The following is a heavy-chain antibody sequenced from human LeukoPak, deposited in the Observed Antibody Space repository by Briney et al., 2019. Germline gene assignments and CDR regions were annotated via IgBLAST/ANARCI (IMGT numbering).Heavy chain of an antibody. V-gene: IGHV1-46*01. CDR1: GYTFTSYY. CDR2: INPSGGST. D-gene: IGHD2-2*01. Sequence: ASVKVSCKASGYTFTSYYMHWVRQAPGQGLEWMGIINPSGGSTSYAQKFQGRVTMTRDMSTSTVYMELSSLRSEDTAGYYCAREARGSIVVVPAAQGFDYWGQGTLVTVSS. J-gene: IGHJ4*02. CDR3: AREARGSIVVVPAAQGFDY.